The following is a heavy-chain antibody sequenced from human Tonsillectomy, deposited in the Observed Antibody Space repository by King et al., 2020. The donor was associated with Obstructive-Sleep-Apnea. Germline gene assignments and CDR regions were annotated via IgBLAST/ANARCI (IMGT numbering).Heavy chain of an antibody. CDR2: INHSGST. CDR1: GGSFSGYY. CDR3: ARGRLTIRGVMLKGPGTWFDP. D-gene: IGHD3-16*01. Sequence: VQLQQWGAGLLKPSETLSLTCAVYGGSFSGYYWSWIRQPPGKGLEWIGEINHSGSTNYNPSLKSRVTISVDTSKNQFSLKLSSVTAADTAVYYCARGRLTIRGVMLKGPGTWFDPWGQGTLVTVSS. J-gene: IGHJ5*02. V-gene: IGHV4-34*01.